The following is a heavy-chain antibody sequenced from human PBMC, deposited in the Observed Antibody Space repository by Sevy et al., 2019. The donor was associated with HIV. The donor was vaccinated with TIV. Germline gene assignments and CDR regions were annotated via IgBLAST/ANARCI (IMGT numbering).Heavy chain of an antibody. V-gene: IGHV3-23*01. CDR1: AFTFNSYV. CDR3: AKETIRGYY. Sequence: GGSLRLSCAVSAFTFNSYVMSWVRQAPGKGLEWVSTISASGGYTHYADSVKGRLTIPRDNSKNTVYLQMNSLRAEDTAIYYCAKETIRGYYWGQGTVVTVSS. J-gene: IGHJ4*02. CDR2: ISASGGYT. D-gene: IGHD6-25*01.